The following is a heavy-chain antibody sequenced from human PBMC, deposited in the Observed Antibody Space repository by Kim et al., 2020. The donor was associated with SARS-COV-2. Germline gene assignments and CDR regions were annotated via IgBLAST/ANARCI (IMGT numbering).Heavy chain of an antibody. Sequence: GGSLRLSCAASGFTFSSYGMHWVRQAPGKGLEWVAVISYDGSNKYYADSVKGRFTISRDNSKNTLYLQMNSLRAEDTAVYYCAKDGGYCSSTSCPAGDAFDIWGQGTMVTVSS. CDR3: AKDGGYCSSTSCPAGDAFDI. D-gene: IGHD2-2*01. J-gene: IGHJ3*02. CDR2: ISYDGSNK. CDR1: GFTFSSYG. V-gene: IGHV3-30*18.